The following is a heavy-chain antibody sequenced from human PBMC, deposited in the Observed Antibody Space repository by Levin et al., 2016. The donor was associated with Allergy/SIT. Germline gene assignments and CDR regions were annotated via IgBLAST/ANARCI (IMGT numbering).Heavy chain of an antibody. J-gene: IGHJ3*02. CDR1: GYSFSGYY. CDR2: INPNSGDT. V-gene: IGHV1-2*02. D-gene: IGHD4/OR15-4a*01. Sequence: ASVKVSCKPSGYSFSGYYIHWVRQAPGQGLEWMGWINPNSGDTNYAQKFQGRVTMTRDTSISTAYMELSRLRSDDTAMYYCANGAGTPWAAFDIWGQGTMVTVSS. CDR3: ANGAGTPWAAFDI.